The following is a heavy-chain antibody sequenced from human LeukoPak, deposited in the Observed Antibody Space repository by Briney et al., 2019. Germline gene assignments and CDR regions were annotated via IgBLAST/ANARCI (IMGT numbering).Heavy chain of an antibody. V-gene: IGHV1-2*02. CDR2: INPNSGGT. Sequence: ASVKVSFKASGYTFTVYYMHWVRQAPGQGLEWMGWINPNSGGTNYAQKFQGRVTMTRDTSISTAYMELSRLRSDDTAVYYCARAYCSSTSCSHPDYYYGMDVWGQGTTVTVS. CDR1: GYTFTVYY. D-gene: IGHD2-2*01. J-gene: IGHJ6*02. CDR3: ARAYCSSTSCSHPDYYYGMDV.